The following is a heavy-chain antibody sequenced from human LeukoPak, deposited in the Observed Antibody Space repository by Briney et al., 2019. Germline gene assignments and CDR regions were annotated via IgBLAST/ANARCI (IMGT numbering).Heavy chain of an antibody. CDR3: GRGDYGAYGYFQH. D-gene: IGHD4-17*01. V-gene: IGHV3-30-3*01. CDR1: GFTFSSYA. CDR2: ISYDGSNK. Sequence: GGSLRLSCAASGFTFSSYAMHWVRQAPGKGLEWVVVISYDGSNKYYADSVKGRFTISRDNSKNTLYLQMNSLRAEDTAVYYCGRGDYGAYGYFQHWGQGTLVTVSS. J-gene: IGHJ1*01.